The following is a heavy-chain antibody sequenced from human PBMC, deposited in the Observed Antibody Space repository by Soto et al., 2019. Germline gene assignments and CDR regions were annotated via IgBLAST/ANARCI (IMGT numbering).Heavy chain of an antibody. J-gene: IGHJ4*02. CDR3: ARGGHIAVVTASFDY. D-gene: IGHD2-21*02. Sequence: GASVKVSCKASGGTFSSYAISWVRQAPGQGLEWMGGIIPILGISTYAQKFQGRVTITRDTSTSTVYMELSSLRSADTAVCYCARGGHIAVVTASFDYWGQGTLVTVSS. CDR1: GGTFSSYA. V-gene: IGHV1-69*10. CDR2: IIPILGIS.